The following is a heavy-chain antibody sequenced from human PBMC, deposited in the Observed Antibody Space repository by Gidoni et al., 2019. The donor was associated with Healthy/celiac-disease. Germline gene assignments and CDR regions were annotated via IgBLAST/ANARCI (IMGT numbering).Heavy chain of an antibody. J-gene: IGHJ4*02. D-gene: IGHD3-3*01. CDR1: GGSVSSGSYY. CDR2: IYYSGST. Sequence: QVQLQESGPGLVKPSETLSLTCTVSGGSVSSGSYYWSWIRQPPGKGLEWIGYIYYSGSTNYNPSLKSRVTISVDTSKNQFSLKLSSVTAADTAVYYCARDYDTSVDYWGQGTLVTVSS. CDR3: ARDYDTSVDY. V-gene: IGHV4-61*01.